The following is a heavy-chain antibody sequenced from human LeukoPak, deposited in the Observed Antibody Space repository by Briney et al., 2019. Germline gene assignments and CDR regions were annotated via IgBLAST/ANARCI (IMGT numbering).Heavy chain of an antibody. CDR3: AREPSVDTAMVRVAAFDI. V-gene: IGHV4-31*03. D-gene: IGHD5-18*01. CDR2: IYYSGST. CDR1: GGSISSGGYY. J-gene: IGHJ3*02. Sequence: KPSQTLSLTCTVSGGSISSGGYYWSWIRQHPGKGLEWIGYIYYSGSTYYNPSLKSRVTISVDTSKNQFSLKLSSVTAADTAVYYCAREPSVDTAMVRVAAFDIWGQGTMVTVSS.